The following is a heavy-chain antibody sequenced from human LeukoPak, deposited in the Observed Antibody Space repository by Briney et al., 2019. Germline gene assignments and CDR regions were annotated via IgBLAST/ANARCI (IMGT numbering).Heavy chain of an antibody. CDR3: AKACSGGSCYSVGYFQH. J-gene: IGHJ1*01. Sequence: GGSLRLSCAASGFTFSSYGMHWVRQAPGKGLEWVAVISYDGSNKYYADSVKGRFTISRDNSKNTLYLQVNSLRAEDTAVYYCAKACSGGSCYSVGYFQHWGQGTLVTVSS. CDR1: GFTFSSYG. CDR2: ISYDGSNK. D-gene: IGHD2-15*01. V-gene: IGHV3-30*18.